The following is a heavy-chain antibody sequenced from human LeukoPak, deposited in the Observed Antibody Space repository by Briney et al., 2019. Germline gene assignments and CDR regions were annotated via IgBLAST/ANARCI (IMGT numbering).Heavy chain of an antibody. J-gene: IGHJ4*02. CDR2: IYYSGST. V-gene: IGHV4-59*12. CDR1: GGSINSYY. CDR3: TGSSRSTRYYFDY. Sequence: PSETLSLTCTVSGGSINSYYWSWIRQPPGKGLEWIGYIYYSGSTNYNPSLKSRLTISVDTSENQFSLNLSSVAATDSAVYFCTGSSRSTRYYFDYWGQGILVTVSS. D-gene: IGHD6-6*01.